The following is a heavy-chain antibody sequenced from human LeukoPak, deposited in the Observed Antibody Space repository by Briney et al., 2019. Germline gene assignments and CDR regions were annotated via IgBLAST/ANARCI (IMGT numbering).Heavy chain of an antibody. J-gene: IGHJ4*02. V-gene: IGHV4-4*07. Sequence: SETLSLTCTVSGGSISSYYWSWIRQPAGKGLEWIGRIYTSGSTNYNPSLESRVTMSVDTSKNQFSLKLSSVTAADTAVYYCARDRDYGDYFDYWGQGTLVTVSS. D-gene: IGHD4-17*01. CDR1: GGSISSYY. CDR3: ARDRDYGDYFDY. CDR2: IYTSGST.